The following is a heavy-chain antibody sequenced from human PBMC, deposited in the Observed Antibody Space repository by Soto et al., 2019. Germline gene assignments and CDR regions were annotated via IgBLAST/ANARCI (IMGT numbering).Heavy chain of an antibody. J-gene: IGHJ4*02. CDR3: AKDQEWILLPYSSYFDY. Sequence: EVQLLESGGGLVQPGGSLRLPCAASEFTFSSYAMSWVRQAPGKGLEWVSAISGSGGSTYYADSVKGRFTISRDNSKNTPYLYMNSLRAEDTVVYYCAKDQEWILLPYSSYFDYWGQGTLVTVSS. D-gene: IGHD3-22*01. CDR2: ISGSGGST. CDR1: EFTFSSYA. V-gene: IGHV3-23*01.